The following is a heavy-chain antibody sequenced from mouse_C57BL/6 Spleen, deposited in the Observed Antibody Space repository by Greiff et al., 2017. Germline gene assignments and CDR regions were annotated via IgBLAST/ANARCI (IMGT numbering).Heavy chain of an antibody. CDR3: TRRGGSSYYYAMDY. CDR1: GYTFTDYE. CDR2: IDPETGGT. V-gene: IGHV1-15*01. Sequence: VQLQQSGAELVRPGASVTLSCKASGYTFTDYEMHWVKQTPVHGLEWIGAIDPETGGTAYNQKFKGKAILTADKSSSTAYMALRSLTSEDSAVDYCTRRGGSSYYYAMDYWGQGTSVTVSS. J-gene: IGHJ4*01. D-gene: IGHD1-1*01.